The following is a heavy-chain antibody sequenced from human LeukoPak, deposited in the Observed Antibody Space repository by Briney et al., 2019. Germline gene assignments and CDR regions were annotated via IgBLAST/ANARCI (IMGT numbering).Heavy chain of an antibody. CDR3: AGDTFGGSGWLDP. V-gene: IGHV4-39*07. CDR1: GGSISSSSYY. D-gene: IGHD3-16*01. J-gene: IGHJ5*02. Sequence: SETLSLTCTVSGGSISSSSYYWGWIRQPPGKGLEWIGSIYYSGSTYYNPSLKSRVTISVDTSKNQFSLKLSSVTAADTAVYYCAGDTFGGSGWLDPWGQGTLVTVSS. CDR2: IYYSGST.